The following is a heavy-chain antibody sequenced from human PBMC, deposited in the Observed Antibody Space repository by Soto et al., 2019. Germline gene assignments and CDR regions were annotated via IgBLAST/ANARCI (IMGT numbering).Heavy chain of an antibody. J-gene: IGHJ6*03. V-gene: IGHV1-8*01. CDR1: GYTFTSYD. CDR2: MNPNSGNT. Sequence: ASVKVSCKASGYTFTSYDINWVRQATGQGLEWMGWMNPNSGNTGYAQKFQGRVTMTRNTSISTAYMELSSLRSEDTAVYYCARADRAARPGKDYYYYYMDVWGKGTTVTVSS. CDR3: ARADRAARPGKDYYYYYMDV. D-gene: IGHD6-6*01.